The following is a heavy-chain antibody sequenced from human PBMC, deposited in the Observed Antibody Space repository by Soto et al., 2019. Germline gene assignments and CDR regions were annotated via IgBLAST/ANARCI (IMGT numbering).Heavy chain of an antibody. CDR1: GYSFTRKW. CDR3: ATYLSPSGSSFFSLFDP. V-gene: IGHV5-10-1*01. Sequence: GESLKISCKASGYSFTRKWISWVRQMPGKGLEWMGRIDPTDSYTNYSPSFQGHVPISVDKSSSTAYVQWSSLKASDTAMYYCATYLSPSGSSFFSLFDPWGQGTPVPVYS. CDR2: IDPTDSYT. J-gene: IGHJ5*02. D-gene: IGHD1-26*01.